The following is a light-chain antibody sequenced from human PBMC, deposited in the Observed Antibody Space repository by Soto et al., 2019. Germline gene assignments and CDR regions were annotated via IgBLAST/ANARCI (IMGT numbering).Light chain of an antibody. V-gene: IGKV3-11*01. J-gene: IGKJ5*01. CDR3: QQRSRT. CDR1: QSVSSY. Sequence: EIVLTQSPCTLSFSPGERATLSCRASQSVSSYLAWYQQKPGQAPRLLIYDASNRATGIPARFSGSGSGTDFTLTISSLEPEDFAVYYCQQRSRTFGQGTRLEIK. CDR2: DAS.